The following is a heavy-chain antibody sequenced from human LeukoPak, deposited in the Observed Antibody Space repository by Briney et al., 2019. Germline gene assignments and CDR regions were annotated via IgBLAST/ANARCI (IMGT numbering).Heavy chain of an antibody. Sequence: ASVKVSCKASGYTFTSYGISWVRQAPGQGLEWMGWISAYNGNTNYAQKLQGRVTMTRDTSTSTVYMELSSLRSEDTAVYYCARAEEQPLLDYWGQGTLVTVSS. D-gene: IGHD6-13*01. J-gene: IGHJ4*02. CDR2: ISAYNGNT. CDR1: GYTFTSYG. CDR3: ARAEEQPLLDY. V-gene: IGHV1-18*01.